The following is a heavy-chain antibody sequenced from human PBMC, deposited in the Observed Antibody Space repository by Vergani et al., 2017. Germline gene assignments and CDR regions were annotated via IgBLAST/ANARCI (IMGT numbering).Heavy chain of an antibody. CDR2: IHPDDPDS. CDR1: GYNFGILW. V-gene: IGHV5-51*01. Sequence: EVQLVQSGAEVKKPGESLKLFCKGSGYNFGILWIGWVRQMPGKGLGWMGVIHPDDPDSRYSPSFQGQVTISVDKSISTAFLQWRSLKASDNAMCYCGSPIAAAGNCDAF. CDR3: GSPIAAAGNCDAF. D-gene: IGHD6-25*01. J-gene: IGHJ3*01.